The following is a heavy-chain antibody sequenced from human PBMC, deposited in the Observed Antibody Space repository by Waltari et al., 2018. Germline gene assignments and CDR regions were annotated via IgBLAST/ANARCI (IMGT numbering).Heavy chain of an antibody. CDR3: ARHPSRIAVDY. D-gene: IGHD6-13*01. CDR1: GYSISSGYY. J-gene: IGHJ4*02. CDR2: IYHSGST. Sequence: QVQLQESGPGLVKPSETLSLTCAVSGYSISSGYYWGWSRQPPGKGLEWIGSIYHSGSTYYNPSLKSRVTISVDTSKNQFSLKLSSVTAADTAVYYCARHPSRIAVDYWGQGTLVTVSS. V-gene: IGHV4-38-2*01.